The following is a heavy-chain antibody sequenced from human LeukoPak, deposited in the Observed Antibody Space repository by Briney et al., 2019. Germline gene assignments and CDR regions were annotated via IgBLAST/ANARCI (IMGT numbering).Heavy chain of an antibody. J-gene: IGHJ4*02. CDR3: ARGIAAAGGYFDY. CDR2: IYYSGST. V-gene: IGHV4-59*01. Sequence: SETLSLTCTVSGGSISSYYWSWIRQPPGKGLEWIGYIYYSGSTNYNPSLKSRVTISVDTPKNQFSLKLSSVTAADTAVYYCARGIAAAGGYFDYWGQGTLVTVSS. CDR1: GGSISSYY. D-gene: IGHD6-13*01.